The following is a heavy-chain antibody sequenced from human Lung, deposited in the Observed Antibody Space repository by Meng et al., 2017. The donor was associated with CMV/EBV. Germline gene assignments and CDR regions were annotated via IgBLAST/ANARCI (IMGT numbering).Heavy chain of an antibody. CDR3: ARVGGCSGGGCYHRLFDY. Sequence: VELPGSAPGLAKPSQTLSLTCTVSGGSISSGDYYWSWIRQPPGKGLEWIGYIYYTGSTYYNPSLKSRVIISVDTSKNQFSLKLNSVTAADTAVYYCARVGGCSGGGCYHRLFDYWGQGTLVTVSS. V-gene: IGHV4-30-4*01. CDR1: GGSISSGDYY. J-gene: IGHJ4*02. D-gene: IGHD2-15*01. CDR2: IYYTGST.